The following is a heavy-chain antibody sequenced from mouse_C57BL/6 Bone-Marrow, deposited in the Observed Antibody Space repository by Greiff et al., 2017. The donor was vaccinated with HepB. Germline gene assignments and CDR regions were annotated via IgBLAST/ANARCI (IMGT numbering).Heavy chain of an antibody. V-gene: IGHV1-64*01. CDR2: IHPNSGST. J-gene: IGHJ4*01. Sequence: QVQLKQPGAELVKPGASVKLSCKASGYTFTSYWMHWVKQRPGQGLEWIGMIHPNSGSTNYNEKFKSKATLTVDKSSSTAYMQLSSLTSEDSAVYYCVYGSFYYAMDYWGQGTSVTVSS. D-gene: IGHD1-1*01. CDR1: GYTFTSYW. CDR3: VYGSFYYAMDY.